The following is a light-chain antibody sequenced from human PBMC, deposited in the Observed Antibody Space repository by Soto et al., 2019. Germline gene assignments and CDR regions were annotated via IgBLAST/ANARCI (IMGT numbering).Light chain of an antibody. CDR3: QHYNNWPT. J-gene: IGKJ4*01. V-gene: IGKV3-15*01. Sequence: EMVMTQSPSTLSVSPGERATLSCWASQSISSNLAWYQQKPGQAPRLLIYGASIRATGIPVRFSGSGSGTEFTLTISSLQSEDFAVYYCQHYNNWPTFGGGTKVEIK. CDR1: QSISSN. CDR2: GAS.